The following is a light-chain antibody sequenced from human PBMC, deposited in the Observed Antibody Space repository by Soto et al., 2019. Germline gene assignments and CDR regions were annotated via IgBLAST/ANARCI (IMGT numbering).Light chain of an antibody. J-gene: IGKJ5*01. CDR1: QSVSSN. CDR3: QHYNTSPPIT. CDR2: GAS. V-gene: IGKV3-15*01. Sequence: EIVMTQSPATLSVSPGEGATLSCRASQSVSSNLAWYQQKPGQAPRLLIYGASTRATGIPARFSGSGSGTDFTLTISRLEPEDFAVYYCQHYNTSPPITFGQGTRLEI.